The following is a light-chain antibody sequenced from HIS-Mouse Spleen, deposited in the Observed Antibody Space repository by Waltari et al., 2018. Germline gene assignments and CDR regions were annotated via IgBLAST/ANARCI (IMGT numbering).Light chain of an antibody. CDR3: QQYGSSST. CDR1: QSVSSSY. Sequence: DIVLTQSPGTLSLSPGERAPLSCRASQSVSSSYLAWYQQKPGQAPRLLIYGASSRATGIPDRFSGSGSGTDFTLTISRLEPEDCAVYYCQQYGSSSTFGQGTRLEIK. CDR2: GAS. J-gene: IGKJ5*01. V-gene: IGKV3-20*01.